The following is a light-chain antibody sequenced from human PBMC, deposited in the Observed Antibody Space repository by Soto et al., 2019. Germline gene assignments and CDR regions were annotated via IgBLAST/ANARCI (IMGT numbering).Light chain of an antibody. CDR3: QQSYSSPRT. J-gene: IGKJ1*01. CDR1: QNINNY. V-gene: IGKV1-39*01. Sequence: DLQMTQSPSSLSASVGDRVTITCRASQNINNYLNWYLQKPGKAPKLMIYAASTLQRGVPSRFSGSGSGTDFTLTISSLQPEDFATYYCQQSYSSPRTFGQGTKVEIK. CDR2: AAS.